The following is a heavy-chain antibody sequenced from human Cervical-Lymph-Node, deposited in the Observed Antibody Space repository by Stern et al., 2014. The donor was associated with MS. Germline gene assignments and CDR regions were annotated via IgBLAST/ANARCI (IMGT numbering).Heavy chain of an antibody. Sequence: VQLVESGPGLVKPSETLSLTCTVSGDSISTYYWNWIRQSPGKGLEWIGYIDSLGNTTYTPPPKRRVPISVDTPKTQFPLARRFVTAADTAVYYCARQTGYNNWFDPWGQGTLVTVSS. CDR3: ARQTGYNNWFDP. D-gene: IGHD6-13*01. J-gene: IGHJ5*02. CDR1: GDSISTYY. V-gene: IGHV4-59*08. CDR2: IDSLGNT.